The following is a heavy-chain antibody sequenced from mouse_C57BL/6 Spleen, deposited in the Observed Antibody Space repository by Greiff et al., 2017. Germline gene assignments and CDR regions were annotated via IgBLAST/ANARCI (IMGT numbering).Heavy chain of an antibody. CDR1: GFTFSSYA. V-gene: IGHV5-4*01. J-gene: IGHJ4*01. CDR2: ISYGGSYT. Sequence: EVKLVESGGGLVKPGGSLKLSCAASGFTFSSYAMSWVRQTPEKRLEWVATISYGGSYTYYPDNVKGRFTISRDNAKNNLYLQMSHLKSEDTAMYYCARDTSSITTVVATRGYYAMDYWGQGTSVTVSS. D-gene: IGHD1-1*01. CDR3: ARDTSSITTVVATRGYYAMDY.